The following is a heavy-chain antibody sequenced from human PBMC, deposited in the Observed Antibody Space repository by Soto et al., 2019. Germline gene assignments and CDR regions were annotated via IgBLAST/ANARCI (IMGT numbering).Heavy chain of an antibody. CDR1: GYTFTGYY. D-gene: IGHD6-6*01. J-gene: IGHJ6*02. V-gene: IGHV1-2*04. Sequence: ASVKVSCKASGYTFTGYYMHWVRQAPGQGLEWMGWINPNSGGTNYAQKFQGWVTMTRDTSISTAYMELSRLRSDDTAVYYCARAASIAALRPYYYGMDVWGQGTTVTVSS. CDR3: ARAASIAALRPYYYGMDV. CDR2: INPNSGGT.